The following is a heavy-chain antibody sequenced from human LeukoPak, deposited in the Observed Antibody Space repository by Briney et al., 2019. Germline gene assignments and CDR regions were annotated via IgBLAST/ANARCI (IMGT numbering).Heavy chain of an antibody. CDR3: ARAPYSGSYPFDY. CDR2: IYYSGST. Sequence: SETLSLTCTVSGGSISSYYWSWLRQPPGKGLEWIGYIYYSGSTNYNPSLKSRVTISVGMSKNQFSLKLSSVTAADTAVYYCARAPYSGSYPFDYWGQGTLSPSPQ. V-gene: IGHV4-59*01. CDR1: GGSISSYY. J-gene: IGHJ4*02. D-gene: IGHD1-26*01.